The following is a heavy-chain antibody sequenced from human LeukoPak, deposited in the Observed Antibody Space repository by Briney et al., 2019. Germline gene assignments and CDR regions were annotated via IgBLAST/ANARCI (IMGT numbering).Heavy chain of an antibody. CDR3: AKTLSPYGSGSPLLHY. J-gene: IGHJ4*02. Sequence: GGSLRLSCTASGFTFSSYAMSWVRQAPGKGLEWVSTISGSGGSTYYADSVKGRFTISRDNSKNTLYLQRNSLRAEDTAIYYCAKTLSPYGSGSPLLHYWGQGTLVTVSS. CDR1: GFTFSSYA. V-gene: IGHV3-23*01. CDR2: ISGSGGST. D-gene: IGHD3-10*01.